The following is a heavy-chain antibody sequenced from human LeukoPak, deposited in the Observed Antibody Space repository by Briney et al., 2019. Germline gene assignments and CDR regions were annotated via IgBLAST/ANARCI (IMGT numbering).Heavy chain of an antibody. CDR1: GGSISSYY. Sequence: PSEILSLTCTVSGGSISSYYWSWIRQPPGRGLEWIGYIYYSGSTNYNPSLKSRVTISVDTSKNQFSLKLSSVTAADTAVYYCARQYSSSWSHFDYWGQGTLVTVSS. J-gene: IGHJ4*02. CDR3: ARQYSSSWSHFDY. D-gene: IGHD6-13*01. CDR2: IYYSGST. V-gene: IGHV4-59*01.